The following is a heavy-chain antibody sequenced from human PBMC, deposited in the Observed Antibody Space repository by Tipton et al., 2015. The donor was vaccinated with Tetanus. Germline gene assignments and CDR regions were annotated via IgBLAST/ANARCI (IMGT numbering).Heavy chain of an antibody. CDR3: ARGGYNPRLKDFGR. CDR1: GGSISSSSYY. CDR2: IYHSGST. Sequence: TLSLTCTVSGGSISSSSYYWGWIRQPPGKGLEWIGSIYHSGSTYYNPSLKSRVIVSVDTSKSQFSLELSSVTAADTAVYYCARGGYNPRLKDFGRWGQGMLVTVSS. V-gene: IGHV4-39*01. J-gene: IGHJ4*02. D-gene: IGHD3-10*01.